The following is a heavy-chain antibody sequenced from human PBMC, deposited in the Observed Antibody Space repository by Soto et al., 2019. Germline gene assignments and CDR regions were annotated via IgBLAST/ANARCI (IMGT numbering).Heavy chain of an antibody. CDR3: AKYEYQLPHVYYYYGMDV. D-gene: IGHD2-2*01. V-gene: IGHV3-23*01. J-gene: IGHJ6*02. Sequence: EVQLLESGGGLVQPGGSLRLSCAASGFTFSSYAMSWVRQAPGKGLEWVSAISGSGGSTYYADSVKGRFTISRDNSKNTLYVQMNSLRAEDTAVYYCAKYEYQLPHVYYYYGMDVWGQGTTVTVSS. CDR1: GFTFSSYA. CDR2: ISGSGGST.